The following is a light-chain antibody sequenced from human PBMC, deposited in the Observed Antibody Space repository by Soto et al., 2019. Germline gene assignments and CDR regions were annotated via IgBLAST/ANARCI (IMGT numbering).Light chain of an antibody. CDR1: QPITNY. CDR3: HQIYDTPFT. CDR2: TAS. V-gene: IGKV1-39*01. Sequence: DIQMTQSPSSLSASVGDRVTITRRASQPITNYLNWYQQKPGKAPKLLIYTASTLQSGVPSRFSGSGSGTDFTLTINGLQPDDFATYYCHQIYDTPFTFGPGTKVDLK. J-gene: IGKJ3*01.